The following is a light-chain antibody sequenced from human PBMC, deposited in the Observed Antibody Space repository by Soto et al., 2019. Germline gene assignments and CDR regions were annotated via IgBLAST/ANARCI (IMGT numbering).Light chain of an antibody. CDR1: QDIGNF. CDR2: DAS. J-gene: IGKJ2*03. Sequence: DIQMTQSPSSLSASVGDRVTISCQASQDIGNFLNWHQQKPGKAPKLLIYDASSLQTGVPPRFSGSGSGTDFSFTISSLQPEDIATYYCQQFDDVPYSFGQGTKVAI. V-gene: IGKV1-33*01. CDR3: QQFDDVPYS.